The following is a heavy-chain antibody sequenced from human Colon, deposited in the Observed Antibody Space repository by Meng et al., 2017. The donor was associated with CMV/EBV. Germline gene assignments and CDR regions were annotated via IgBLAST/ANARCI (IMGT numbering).Heavy chain of an antibody. Sequence: GESLKISCAASGFIFSSYEMNWVRQAPGKGLEWVSHIRSGGDDIQYADSVKGRFTISRDNAKNSLYLQMNSLRAEDTAVYYCARADQREMATIPDAFDIWGQGTMVTVSS. D-gene: IGHD5-24*01. J-gene: IGHJ3*02. CDR3: ARADQREMATIPDAFDI. V-gene: IGHV3-48*03. CDR2: IRSGGDDI. CDR1: GFIFSSYE.